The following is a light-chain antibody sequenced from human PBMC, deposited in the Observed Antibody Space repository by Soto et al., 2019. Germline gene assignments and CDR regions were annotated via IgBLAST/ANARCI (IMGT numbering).Light chain of an antibody. CDR2: GDS. V-gene: IGLV1-40*01. CDR1: GSNIGAGYD. Sequence: QSVLTQPPSVSVAPGQRVTISCTGSGSNIGAGYDVHWYQHRPGTAPKLLVFGDSHRPSGVPDRFSGSKSGTSASLAITGLQAEDEGDYYCQSYDSTLDARYVFGTGTKVTV. CDR3: QSYDSTLDARYV. J-gene: IGLJ1*01.